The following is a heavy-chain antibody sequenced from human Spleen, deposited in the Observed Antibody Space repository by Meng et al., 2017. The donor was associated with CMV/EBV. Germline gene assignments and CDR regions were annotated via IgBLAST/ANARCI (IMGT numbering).Heavy chain of an antibody. D-gene: IGHD4-23*01. CDR1: GFTFDDYT. Sequence: GESLKISCAASGFTFDDYTMHWVRQAPGKGLEWVSLISWDGGSTYYADSVKGRFTISRDNSKNTLYMQMNSLRPEDTAVYYCAKDSPLFGSNTPYFDYWGQGTLVTVPQ. J-gene: IGHJ4*02. CDR3: AKDSPLFGSNTPYFDY. CDR2: ISWDGGST. V-gene: IGHV3-43*01.